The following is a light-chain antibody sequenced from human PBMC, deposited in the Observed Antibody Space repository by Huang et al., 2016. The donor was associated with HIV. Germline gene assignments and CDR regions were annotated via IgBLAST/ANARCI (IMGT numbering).Light chain of an antibody. V-gene: IGKV3-11*01. CDR1: QSVGSF. CDR3: QQRTYSFT. CDR2: DAS. Sequence: EIVLTQSPATLSLSPGERATLSCRASQSVGSFFAWYQQKPGQAHRLLIYDASYRATGIPARVSGSGSGTDFTLTISSLEPEEFAVYYCQQRTYSFTFGPGTKVD. J-gene: IGKJ3*01.